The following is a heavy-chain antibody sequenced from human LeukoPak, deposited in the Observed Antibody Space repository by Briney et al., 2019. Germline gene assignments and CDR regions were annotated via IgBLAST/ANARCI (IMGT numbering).Heavy chain of an antibody. CDR3: ARDPGWQQLFWFDP. CDR1: GYSISSGYY. D-gene: IGHD6-13*01. J-gene: IGHJ5*02. Sequence: SETLSLTCAVSGYSISSGYYWGWIRQPPGQGLEWIGSIYHSGSTYYNPSLKSRVTISVDTSKNQFSLKLSSVTAADTAVYYCARDPGWQQLFWFDPWGQGTLVTVSS. CDR2: IYHSGST. V-gene: IGHV4-38-2*02.